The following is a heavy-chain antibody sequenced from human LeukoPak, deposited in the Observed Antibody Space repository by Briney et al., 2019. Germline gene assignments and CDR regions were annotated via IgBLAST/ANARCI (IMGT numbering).Heavy chain of an antibody. CDR3: ARDNDLLRYFDWPLDY. D-gene: IGHD3-9*01. V-gene: IGHV3-21*01. Sequence: GGSLRLSCAASGFTFSSYSMNWVRQAPGKGLEWVSSISSSSSYIYYADSVKGRFTISRDNAKNSLYLQMNSLRAEDTAVYYCARDNDLLRYFDWPLDYWGQGTLVTVSS. CDR1: GFTFSSYS. CDR2: ISSSSSYI. J-gene: IGHJ4*02.